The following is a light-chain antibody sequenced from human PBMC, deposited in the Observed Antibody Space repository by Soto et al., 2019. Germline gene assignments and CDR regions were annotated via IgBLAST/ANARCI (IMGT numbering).Light chain of an antibody. J-gene: IGLJ3*02. V-gene: IGLV2-8*01. CDR1: SSDVGGYNY. Sequence: QSALTQPPSASGSPGQSVTISCTGTSSDVGGYNYVSWYQQYPGRAPKLMIYEVTKRPAGVPERFSGSKSGNTSSLTVSGLQAGDETDYFCSSYAASNNFYFVFGGGTKLTLL. CDR2: EVT. CDR3: SSYAASNNFYFV.